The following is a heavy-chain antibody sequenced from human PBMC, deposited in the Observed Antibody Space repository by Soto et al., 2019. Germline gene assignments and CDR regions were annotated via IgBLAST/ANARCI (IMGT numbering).Heavy chain of an antibody. D-gene: IGHD6-19*01. J-gene: IGHJ3*02. Sequence: VQLQESGPGLVKPSETLSLTCTVSGGSISSYYWSWIRQPPGKGMEWIGYIYYSGSTNYNPSLKSRVTISVDPSKNQFSLKLSSVTAADTAVYYSARDYHSGEAFDIWGQGTMVTVSS. CDR1: GGSISSYY. V-gene: IGHV4-59*01. CDR2: IYYSGST. CDR3: ARDYHSGEAFDI.